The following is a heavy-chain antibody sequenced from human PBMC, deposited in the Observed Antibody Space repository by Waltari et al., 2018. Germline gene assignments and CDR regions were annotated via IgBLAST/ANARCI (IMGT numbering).Heavy chain of an antibody. CDR2: INPNSGGT. J-gene: IGHJ2*01. D-gene: IGHD2-2*01. V-gene: IGHV1-2*06. CDR1: GYTFTGYY. CDR3: ASGVIVVVPAARPDWYFDL. Sequence: QVQLVQSGAEVKKPGASVKVSCKASGYTFTGYYMHWVRQAPGQGLEWMGRINPNSGGTNYAQKFQGRVTMTRDTSISTAYMELSRLRSDDTAVYYCASGVIVVVPAARPDWYFDLWGRGTLVTVSS.